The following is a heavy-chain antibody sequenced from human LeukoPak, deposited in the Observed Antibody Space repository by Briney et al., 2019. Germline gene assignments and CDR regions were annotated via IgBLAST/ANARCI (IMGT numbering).Heavy chain of an antibody. D-gene: IGHD2-8*01. CDR2: IGGGGGDT. CDR1: GFTFSSHG. J-gene: IGHJ3*01. Sequence: PGGSLRLSCVASGFTFSSHGMSWVRQAPGAGPEWVSAIGGGGGDTYYADSVKGRFTVSRDNSDNTLYLQMSSLRAEDTAVYYCAKDYFSRNGVFDAFDLWGHGTTVTVS. CDR3: AKDYFSRNGVFDAFDL. V-gene: IGHV3-23*01.